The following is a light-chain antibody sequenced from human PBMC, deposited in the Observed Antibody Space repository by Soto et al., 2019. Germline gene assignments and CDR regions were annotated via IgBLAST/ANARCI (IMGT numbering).Light chain of an antibody. CDR2: SNN. J-gene: IGLJ2*01. V-gene: IGLV1-44*01. Sequence: QSVLTQPPSASGTPGQRVTISCSGSSSNIGSNTVNWYQQLPGTAPKLLIYSNNQRPSGVPERFSGSKSGTSASLAISGLQSEDEADYYCAAWDDSLNGPHVVFGGGTKVTVL. CDR3: AAWDDSLNGPHVV. CDR1: SSNIGSNT.